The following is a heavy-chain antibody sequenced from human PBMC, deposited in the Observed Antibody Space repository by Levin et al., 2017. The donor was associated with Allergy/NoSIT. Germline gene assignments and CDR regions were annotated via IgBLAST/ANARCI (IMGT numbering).Heavy chain of an antibody. J-gene: IGHJ4*02. D-gene: IGHD6-6*01. V-gene: IGHV3-23*01. Sequence: SCAASGFTFSNFAMNWVRQAPGKGLEWVSTVGGSGGSTYYADSVRGRFTISRDNSKNTLHLQMNSLRAEDTAIYYCAKDPSSAGYFDYWGQGTLVTVSS. CDR3: AKDPSSAGYFDY. CDR1: GFTFSNFA. CDR2: VGGSGGST.